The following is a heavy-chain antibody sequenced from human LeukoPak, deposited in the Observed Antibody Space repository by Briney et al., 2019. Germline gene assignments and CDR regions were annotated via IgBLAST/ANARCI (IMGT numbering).Heavy chain of an antibody. D-gene: IGHD3-9*01. J-gene: IGHJ4*02. CDR1: GFTFSSYA. CDR2: ISGSGGST. CDR3: AYHDILTGSPSHYFDY. V-gene: IGHV3-23*01. Sequence: PGGSLRLSCAASGFTFSSYAMSWVRQAPGKGLEWVSAISGSGGSTYYADSVKGRFTISRDNSKNTLYLQMNSLRAEDTAVYYCAYHDILTGSPSHYFDYWGQGTLVTVSS.